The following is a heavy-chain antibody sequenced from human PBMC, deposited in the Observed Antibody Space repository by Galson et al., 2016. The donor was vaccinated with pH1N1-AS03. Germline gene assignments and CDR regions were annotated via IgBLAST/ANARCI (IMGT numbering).Heavy chain of an antibody. CDR1: GGSISSSGVYS. J-gene: IGHJ6*02. Sequence: TLSLTCAVSGGSISSSGVYSWSWLRQPPGKGLEWIGNIYHSGTTYYSPSLKSRVTISIDRSQNQFSLKLTSVTAADTAVYYCARGSGGYGLDVWGQRTTVIVSS. V-gene: IGHV4-30-2*01. CDR3: ARGSGGYGLDV. CDR2: IYHSGTT. D-gene: IGHD5-12*01.